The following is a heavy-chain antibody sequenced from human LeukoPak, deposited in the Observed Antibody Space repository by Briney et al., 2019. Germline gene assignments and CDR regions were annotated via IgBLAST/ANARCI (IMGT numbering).Heavy chain of an antibody. Sequence: ASVKVSCKASGYTFTSYGISWVRQAPGQGLEWMGWISAYNGNTNYAQKLQGRVTMTTDTSTSTAYMELRSLRSDDTAVYYCARDGMYSSGWYYYYYGMDVWGQGTTVTVSS. CDR2: ISAYNGNT. J-gene: IGHJ6*02. V-gene: IGHV1-18*01. CDR1: GYTFTSYG. CDR3: ARDGMYSSGWYYYYYGMDV. D-gene: IGHD6-19*01.